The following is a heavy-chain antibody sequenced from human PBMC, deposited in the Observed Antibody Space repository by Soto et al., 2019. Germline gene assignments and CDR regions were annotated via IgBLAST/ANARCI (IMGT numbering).Heavy chain of an antibody. CDR2: IKEDGSEK. CDR3: ARDPAPVGYRGLDV. CDR1: GFSFSSSW. V-gene: IGHV3-7*01. J-gene: IGHJ6*02. D-gene: IGHD5-12*01. Sequence: GGSLRLSCAASGFSFSSSWMTWVRQTPGKGLAWVANIKEDGSEKYYVDSVKGRFTISRDNTNESLYLQMNSLRAEDTAVYYCARDPAPVGYRGLDVWGQGTTVTVSS.